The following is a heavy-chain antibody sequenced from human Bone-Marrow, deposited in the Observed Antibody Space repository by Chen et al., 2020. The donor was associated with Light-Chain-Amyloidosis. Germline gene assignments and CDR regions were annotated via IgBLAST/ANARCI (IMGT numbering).Heavy chain of an antibody. V-gene: IGHV4-31*03. CDR1: GVSSTSGGYY. D-gene: IGHD3-10*01. Sequence: QVQLQESGPGLVQPSETLSLTCSVSGVSSTSGGYYWTWIRQRPGKDLEWIGYIHYSGNTLYNPSLKSRLTISRDTSKNQFSLNLSSVTAADTAVYYCATEFSTGGKNWNFHLWGRGTLVTVSS. CDR3: ATEFSTGGKNWNFHL. CDR2: IHYSGNT. J-gene: IGHJ2*01.